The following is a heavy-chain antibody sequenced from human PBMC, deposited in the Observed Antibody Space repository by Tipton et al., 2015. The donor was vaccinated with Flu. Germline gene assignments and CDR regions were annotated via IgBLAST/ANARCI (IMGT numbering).Heavy chain of an antibody. CDR1: GDSIDSRYF. D-gene: IGHD4-11*01. CDR2: VHQTGTT. V-gene: IGHV4-38-2*01. J-gene: IGHJ5*01. Sequence: LRLSCSVSGDSIDSRYFWGWIRQPPGKGLEWIGNVHQTGTTYYNPSLRSRVTILVDRSKNQFSLKLSSVTAADTAVYYCAGRDYSNYVSVPKNWFDSWGQGILVTVSS. CDR3: AGRDYSNYVSVPKNWFDS.